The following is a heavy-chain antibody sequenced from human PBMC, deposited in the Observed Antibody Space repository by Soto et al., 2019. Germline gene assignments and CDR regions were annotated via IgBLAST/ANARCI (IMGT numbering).Heavy chain of an antibody. V-gene: IGHV1-18*04. Sequence: ASVKVSCKASGYTFTSYGISWVRQAPGQGLEWMGWISAYNGNTNYAQKLQGRVTMTTDTSTSTAYVELRSLRSDDTAVYYCAREGDNNWFDPWGQGALVTVSS. CDR1: GYTFTSYG. CDR3: AREGDNNWFDP. J-gene: IGHJ5*02. D-gene: IGHD1-26*01. CDR2: ISAYNGNT.